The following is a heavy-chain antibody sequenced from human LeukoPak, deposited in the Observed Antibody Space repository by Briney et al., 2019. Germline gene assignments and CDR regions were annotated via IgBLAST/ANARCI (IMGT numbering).Heavy chain of an antibody. Sequence: SVKVSCRASGYTFTSYGISWVRQAPGQGLEWMGRIIPILGIANYAQKFQGRVTITADKSTSTAYMELSSLRSEDTAVYYCASGDDSSGYYFDYWGQGTLVTVSS. D-gene: IGHD3-22*01. CDR2: IIPILGIA. CDR1: GYTFTSYG. V-gene: IGHV1-69*04. CDR3: ASGDDSSGYYFDY. J-gene: IGHJ4*02.